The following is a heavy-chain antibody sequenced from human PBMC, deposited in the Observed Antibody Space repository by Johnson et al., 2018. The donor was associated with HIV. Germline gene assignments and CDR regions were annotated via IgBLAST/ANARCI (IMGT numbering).Heavy chain of an antibody. CDR2: IRFDGSNK. V-gene: IGHV3-30*02. CDR3: ARRDDIRNGAFDI. J-gene: IGHJ3*02. CDR1: GFTFSSYG. D-gene: IGHD3-22*01. Sequence: QMLLVESGGGVVQPGGSLRLSCAASGFTFSSYGMHWVRHAPCKGLEWVAFIRFDGSNKYYADSVKGRFTISRDNSKKTLYLQMNSLRAEDTAVYYCARRDDIRNGAFDIWGQGTMVTVS.